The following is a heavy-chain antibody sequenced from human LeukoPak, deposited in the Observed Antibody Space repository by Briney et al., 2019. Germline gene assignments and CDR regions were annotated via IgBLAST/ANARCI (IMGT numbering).Heavy chain of an antibody. V-gene: IGHV3-11*01. J-gene: IGHJ3*02. CDR3: AKVPSDPSEPLPPHAFDI. Sequence: PGGSLRLSCAASGFTFSDYYMSWIRQAPGKGLEWVSYISSSGCTIHYADSVKGRCTISRDSARNSLYLQMNSLRAEDTAVYYCAKVPSDPSEPLPPHAFDIWGQGTMVTVSS. D-gene: IGHD1-14*01. CDR1: GFTFSDYY. CDR2: ISSSGCTI.